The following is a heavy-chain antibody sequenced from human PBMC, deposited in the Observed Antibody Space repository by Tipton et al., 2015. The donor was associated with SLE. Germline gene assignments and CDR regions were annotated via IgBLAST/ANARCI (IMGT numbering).Heavy chain of an antibody. Sequence: SLRLSCAASGFMFSRYRMNWVRQAPGKGLEWVSVLFPGVTAFYADSVKGRFTISRDTSKNTLFLQMNSLRPEDTAMYYCATPQGMHWGQGTLVTVSS. CDR2: LFPGVTA. CDR1: GFMFSRYR. V-gene: IGHV3-66*02. CDR3: ATPQGMH. J-gene: IGHJ1*01.